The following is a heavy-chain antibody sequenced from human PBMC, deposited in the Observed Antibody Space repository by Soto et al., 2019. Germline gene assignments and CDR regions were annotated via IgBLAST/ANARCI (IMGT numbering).Heavy chain of an antibody. J-gene: IGHJ4*02. CDR1: GYSFISYW. D-gene: IGHD3-22*01. Sequence: PGESRKISCKGSGYSFISYWIGWVRQMPGKGLELTGIIYAGDSEIRYSPSFQGQVTISVDRAMSTAYLQWRSLKASDTAMYYCPRHTSDRYGPDFWGQGTLVTVSS. CDR3: PRHTSDRYGPDF. V-gene: IGHV5-51*01. CDR2: IYAGDSEI.